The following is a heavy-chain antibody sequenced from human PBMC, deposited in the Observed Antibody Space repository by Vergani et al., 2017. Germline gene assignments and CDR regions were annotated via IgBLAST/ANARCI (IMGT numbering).Heavy chain of an antibody. J-gene: IGHJ6*03. D-gene: IGHD1-1*01. CDR2: IWYDGSNK. CDR1: GFTFSSYG. V-gene: IGHV3-33*01. Sequence: QVQLVESGGGVVQPGRSLRLSCAASGFTFSSYGMHWVRQALGKGLEWVAVIWYDGSNKYYADSVKGRFTITRDNSKNTLYLQMNSLRAEDTAVYYCAREASTRYMDVWGKGTTVTVSS. CDR3: AREASTRYMDV.